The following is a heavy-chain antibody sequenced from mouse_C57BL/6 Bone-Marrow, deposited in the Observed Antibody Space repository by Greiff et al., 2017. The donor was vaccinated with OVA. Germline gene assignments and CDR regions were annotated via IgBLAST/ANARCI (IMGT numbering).Heavy chain of an antibody. Sequence: VQLQQSGAELVKPGASVKMSCKASGYTFTTYPIEWMKQNHGKSLEWIGNFHPYNDDTKYNEKFKGKATFTVEKSSSTVYLELSRLTSDDSAVYYCARGRTYYYGFDYWGQGTTLTVSS. CDR3: ARGRTYYYGFDY. J-gene: IGHJ2*01. V-gene: IGHV1-47*01. CDR1: GYTFTTYP. CDR2: FHPYNDDT. D-gene: IGHD1-1*01.